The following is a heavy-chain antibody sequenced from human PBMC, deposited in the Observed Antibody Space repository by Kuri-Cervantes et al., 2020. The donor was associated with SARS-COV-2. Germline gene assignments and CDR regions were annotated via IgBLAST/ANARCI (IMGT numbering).Heavy chain of an antibody. CDR3: AKGGDFHY. CDR2: ITWNSRSI. Sequence: SLKISCAASGFTFRSYWMHWVRQAPGKGLEWVSGITWNSRSIDYADSVKGRFTISRDNAKNSPYLQMNSLRAEDTALYYCAKGGDFHYWGQGTLVTVSS. CDR1: GFTFRSYW. V-gene: IGHV3-9*01. D-gene: IGHD3-16*01. J-gene: IGHJ4*02.